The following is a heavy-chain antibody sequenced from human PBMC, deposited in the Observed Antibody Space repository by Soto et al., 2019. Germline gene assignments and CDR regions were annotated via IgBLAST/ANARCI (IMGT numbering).Heavy chain of an antibody. CDR2: IKQDGSEK. Sequence: EVQLVESGGGLVQPGGSLRLSCAASGFTFSSNYWMSWVRQAPGKGLEWVATIKQDGSEKYYVDSVKGRFTISRDNARNSLYLQMNSLRAEDTAVYYCVRPYYYGSWGYFDYWGQGTLVTVSS. CDR3: VRPYYYGSWGYFDY. D-gene: IGHD3-10*01. CDR1: GFTFSSNYW. J-gene: IGHJ4*02. V-gene: IGHV3-7*01.